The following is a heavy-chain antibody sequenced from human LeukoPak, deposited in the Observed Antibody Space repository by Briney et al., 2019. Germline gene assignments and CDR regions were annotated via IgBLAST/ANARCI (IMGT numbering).Heavy chain of an antibody. V-gene: IGHV4-59*01. D-gene: IGHD4-17*01. J-gene: IGHJ2*01. CDR1: GGSISTYY. Sequence: SETLSLTCTVSGGSISTYYWSWIRQPPGKGLEWIGYIYYRGSTSYNPPLKSRVTILVDTSKNQFSLNLSSATAADTAVYYCARGGYTTGGYWYLDLWGRGTLVTVSS. CDR2: IYYRGST. CDR3: ARGGYTTGGYWYLDL.